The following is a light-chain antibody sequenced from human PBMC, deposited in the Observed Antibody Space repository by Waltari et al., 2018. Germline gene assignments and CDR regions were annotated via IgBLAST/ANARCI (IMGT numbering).Light chain of an antibody. CDR1: NIGTKS. CDR3: QVWDANNEPGL. CDR2: SDS. V-gene: IGLV3-21*01. Sequence: SYVLTQPPSVSVAPGETARITCGGNNIGTKSVHRYRQKPGQSPVLVISSDSDRPSGIPERFSGSTSGDTATLTISRVEAGDEADYYCQVWDANNEPGLFGTGTEVTV. J-gene: IGLJ1*01.